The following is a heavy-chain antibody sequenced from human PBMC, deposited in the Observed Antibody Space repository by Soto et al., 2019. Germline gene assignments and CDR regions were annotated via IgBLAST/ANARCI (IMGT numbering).Heavy chain of an antibody. D-gene: IGHD2-2*01. CDR1: GFTFSSYG. V-gene: IGHV3-30*18. J-gene: IGHJ6*02. Sequence: QVQLVESGGGVVQPGRSLRLSCAASGFTFSSYGMHWVRQAPGKGLEWVAVISYDGSNKYYADSVKGRFTISRDKSKNKLYLQMNSLRAEDTAVYYCAKDLDCSSTSCPPADYYYGMDVWGQGTTVTVSS. CDR3: AKDLDCSSTSCPPADYYYGMDV. CDR2: ISYDGSNK.